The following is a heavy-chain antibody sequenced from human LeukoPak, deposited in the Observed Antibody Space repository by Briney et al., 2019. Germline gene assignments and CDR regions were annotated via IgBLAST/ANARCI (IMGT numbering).Heavy chain of an antibody. J-gene: IGHJ4*02. CDR3: ARGSKYYYDTSRWRPPVDY. D-gene: IGHD3-22*01. CDR1: GFTFTSYA. Sequence: PGASVKVSCRASGFTFTSYAISWVRQAPGQGLEWMGWISAYNGDTNYAQKLQGRITMTTDTSTTTAYMELRSLRSDDTAVYYCARGSKYYYDTSRWRPPVDYWGQGTLVTVSS. V-gene: IGHV1-18*01. CDR2: ISAYNGDT.